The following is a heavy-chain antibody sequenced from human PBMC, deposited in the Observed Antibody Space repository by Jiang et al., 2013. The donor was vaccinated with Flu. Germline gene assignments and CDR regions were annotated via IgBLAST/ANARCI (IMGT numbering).Heavy chain of an antibody. V-gene: IGHV3-11*01. D-gene: IGHD5/OR15-5a*01. CDR2: ISDSGDFV. Sequence: GLVKPGGSLRLSCAGSGFSFSDSYMTWIRQAPGKGLEWISDISDSGDFVNYVDSVKGRFTISRDNAKNSLSLQLNNLRAEDTAVYYCARSRSVYGSSGAYYYYFYMDVWGKGTTVSVS. CDR3: ARSRSVYGSSGAYYYYFYMDV. CDR1: GFSFSDSY. J-gene: IGHJ6*03.